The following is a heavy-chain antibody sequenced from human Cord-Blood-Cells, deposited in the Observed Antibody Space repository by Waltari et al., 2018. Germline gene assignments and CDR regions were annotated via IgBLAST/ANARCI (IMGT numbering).Heavy chain of an antibody. V-gene: IGHV3-73*01. CDR1: GFTFSGSA. CDR2: YRSKSHIDAT. D-gene: IGHD3-10*01. J-gene: IGHJ4*02. CDR3: TSRYYYGSGSYKYYFDY. Sequence: EVQLVESGGGLVQPGGSLKLSCAASGFTFSGSAMHWVRQASGTGLEWVGRYRSKSHIDATAYTASVKGRFTISRDDSKNTAYLQMNSLKTEDTAVYYCTSRYYYGSGSYKYYFDYWGQGTLVTVSS.